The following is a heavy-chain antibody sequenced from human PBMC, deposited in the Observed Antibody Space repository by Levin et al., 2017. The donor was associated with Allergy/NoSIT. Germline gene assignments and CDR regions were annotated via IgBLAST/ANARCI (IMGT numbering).Heavy chain of an antibody. CDR1: GFTFSSHW. Sequence: GESLKISCAASGFTFSSHWMHWVRQAPGKGLVWVSRINSDGSDTRYADSVKGRFTISRDNAKNTLYLHMNSLRAEDTAVYYCARVGYCTGGVCTNWFDPWGQGTLVIVSS. CDR3: ARVGYCTGGVCTNWFDP. CDR2: INSDGSDT. D-gene: IGHD2-8*02. J-gene: IGHJ5*02. V-gene: IGHV3-74*01.